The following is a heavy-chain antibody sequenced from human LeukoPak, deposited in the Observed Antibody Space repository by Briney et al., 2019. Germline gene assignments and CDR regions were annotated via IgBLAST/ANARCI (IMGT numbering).Heavy chain of an antibody. J-gene: IGHJ3*02. CDR1: GFTFSDYY. D-gene: IGHD3-16*01. V-gene: IGHV3-11*04. CDR3: ARVGLYLYYDYGGGAFDI. CDR2: ISSSSSTI. Sequence: GGSLRLSCAASGFTFSDYYMSWIRQAPGKGLEWVSYISSSSSTIYYADSVKGRFTISRDNAKNSLYLQMNSLRAEDTAVYYCARVGLYLYYDYGGGAFDIWGQGTMVTVSS.